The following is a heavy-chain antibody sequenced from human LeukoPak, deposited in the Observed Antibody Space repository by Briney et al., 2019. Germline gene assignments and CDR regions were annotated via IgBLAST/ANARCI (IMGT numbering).Heavy chain of an antibody. CDR2: IWFDGSKE. CDR1: GFMFSGYG. V-gene: IGHV3-33*01. Sequence: GGSLRLSCAASGFMFSGYGMNWVRQAPGKGLEWLAVIWFDGSKEYYGDSVKGRFTISRDNSKNTLYLQMNSLRGEDTAVYYCAGGLDWYDYWRQGTLVTVPS. J-gene: IGHJ4*02. CDR3: AGGLDWYDY. D-gene: IGHD3-9*01.